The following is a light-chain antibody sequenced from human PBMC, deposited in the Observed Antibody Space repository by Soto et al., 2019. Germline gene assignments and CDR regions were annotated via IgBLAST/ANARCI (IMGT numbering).Light chain of an antibody. CDR1: QAIGTL. CDR3: HQYCSYPLT. V-gene: IGKV1-8*01. Sequence: AIRMTQSPSSFSASTGDRVIITCRASQAIGTLLAWYQQKPGKAPKLLIYAASTLQTGVPSRFSGSGSGTDFTLTISSLQSEDLAAYYCHQYCSYPLTFGPGAKGDIK. J-gene: IGKJ3*01. CDR2: AAS.